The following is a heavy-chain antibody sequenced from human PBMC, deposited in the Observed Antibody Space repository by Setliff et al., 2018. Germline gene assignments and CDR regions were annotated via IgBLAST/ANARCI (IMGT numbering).Heavy chain of an antibody. J-gene: IGHJ4*02. CDR2: VFVDGST. V-gene: IGHV4-4*07. CDR3: ARGRNVAARLLDS. D-gene: IGHD6-6*01. CDR1: GDSISTYY. Sequence: PSETLSLTCTVSGDSISTYYWSWIRRPAGKGLEWIGRVFVDGSTNYNPSLKSRVTMSVDTSKNQFSLELRAVTAADTALYYCARGRNVAARLLDSWGQGTLVTV.